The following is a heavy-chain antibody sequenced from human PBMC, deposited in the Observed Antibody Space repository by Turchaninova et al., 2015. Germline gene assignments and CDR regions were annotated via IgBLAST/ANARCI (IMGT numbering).Heavy chain of an antibody. CDR1: GDSVFSCSAA. CDR2: TYYRSRWYN. CDR3: ARGGTYFKGFEF. D-gene: IGHD1-26*01. V-gene: IGHV6-1*01. J-gene: IGHJ4*02. Sequence: VPLQQSGPGLVTPRRTPPFTHVVHGDSVFSCSAAVNWIRQSPSKVLEWHGRTYYRSRWYNDYALSVKSRITINSDTSENQFSLRLNSVTPEDTAVYYCARGGTYFKGFEFWGQGALVTVSS.